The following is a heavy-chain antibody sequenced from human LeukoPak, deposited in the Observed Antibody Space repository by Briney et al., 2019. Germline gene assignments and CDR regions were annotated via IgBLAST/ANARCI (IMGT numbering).Heavy chain of an antibody. Sequence: ASVKVSCKASGYTFTGYYMHWVRQAPGQGLEWMGWINPNSGGTNYAQKFQGRVTMTRDTSISTAYMELSRLRSDDTAVYYCARAGYCSGGSCYTGDYYYYMDVWGKGTTVTVSS. J-gene: IGHJ6*03. V-gene: IGHV1-2*02. CDR3: ARAGYCSGGSCYTGDYYYYMDV. CDR1: GYTFTGYY. CDR2: INPNSGGT. D-gene: IGHD2-15*01.